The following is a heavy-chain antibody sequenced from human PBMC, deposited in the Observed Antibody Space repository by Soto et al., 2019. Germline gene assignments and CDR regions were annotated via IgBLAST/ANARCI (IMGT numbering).Heavy chain of an antibody. V-gene: IGHV3-23*01. J-gene: IGHJ4*01. CDR2: IIGNSGTT. CDR3: AKGSTYSFYFDH. D-gene: IGHD5-18*01. Sequence: GGSLRLSCVASGFSFSSYDMSWVRQAPGKGLEWVSCIIGNSGTTYYADSVKGRFTISRDNSKNTLYLQMSRLGAEDTAAYYCAKGSTYSFYFDHWGQGTLVTVSS. CDR1: GFSFSSYD.